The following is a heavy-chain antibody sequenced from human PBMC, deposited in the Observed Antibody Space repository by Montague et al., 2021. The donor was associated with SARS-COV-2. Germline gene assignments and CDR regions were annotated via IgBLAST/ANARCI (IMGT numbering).Heavy chain of an antibody. J-gene: IGHJ4*02. CDR2: FYLSGFT. V-gene: IGHV4-4*02. CDR3: ASGGLGNRGFDY. CDR1: DVSLSTSSW. Sequence: SETLSLTCVVSDVSLSTSSWWCWVRQSPGKRLEMVGEFYLSGFTQYNPSVKSRAIILLTDSRSQFSLRLTSVTAADTAVYFCASGGLGNRGFDYWGQGTLVTVSS. D-gene: IGHD3/OR15-3a*01.